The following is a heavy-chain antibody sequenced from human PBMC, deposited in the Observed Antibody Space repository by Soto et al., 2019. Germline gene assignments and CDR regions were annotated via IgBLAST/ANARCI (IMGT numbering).Heavy chain of an antibody. Sequence: ASVKVSCKASGYTFTSYGISWVRQAPGQGLEWMGWISAYNGNTNYAQKLQGRVTMTTDTSTSTAYMELRSLRSDDTAVYYCARVAAYSRRWYSLSDAFDIWGQGTMVTVSS. D-gene: IGHD6-13*01. CDR3: ARVAAYSRRWYSLSDAFDI. J-gene: IGHJ3*02. CDR2: ISAYNGNT. V-gene: IGHV1-18*01. CDR1: GYTFTSYG.